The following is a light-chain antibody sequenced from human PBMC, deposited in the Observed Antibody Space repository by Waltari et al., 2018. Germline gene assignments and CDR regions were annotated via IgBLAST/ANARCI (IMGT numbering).Light chain of an antibody. CDR2: QDT. J-gene: IGLJ2*01. CDR3: QTWDTITAI. V-gene: IGLV3-1*01. CDR1: KLGDIY. Sequence: SFELIQPPSVAGSPGQTANITCSGDKLGDIYTYWYQQKPGQSPVAIMYQDTRRPSGIPERFSGSNSGNTSTLTISETQPVDEADYFCQTWDTITAIFGGGTRLTVL.